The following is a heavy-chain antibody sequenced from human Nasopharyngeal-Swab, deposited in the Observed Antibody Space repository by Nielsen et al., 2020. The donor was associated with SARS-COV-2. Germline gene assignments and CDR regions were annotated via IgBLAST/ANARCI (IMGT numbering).Heavy chain of an antibody. J-gene: IGHJ5*02. V-gene: IGHV3-66*01. CDR3: ARESISTRHSGWFDP. Sequence: GESLKISCAVSGSSVSRNYMSWVRQAPGKGLEWVSVIYRSGDTFYADSVKGRFTISRDISQNTLILQMNSLRVEDTAVYFCARESISTRHSGWFDPWGQGTLVTVSS. CDR2: IYRSGDT. CDR1: GSSVSRNY. D-gene: IGHD6-6*01.